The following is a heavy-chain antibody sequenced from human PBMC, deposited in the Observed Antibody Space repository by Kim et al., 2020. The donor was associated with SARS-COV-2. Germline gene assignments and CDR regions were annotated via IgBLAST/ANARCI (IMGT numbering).Heavy chain of an antibody. CDR2: IIPILGIA. CDR1: GGTFSSYT. D-gene: IGHD2-15*01. CDR3: AREYCSGGSCYSSLRDFDL. J-gene: IGHJ2*01. V-gene: IGHV1-69*04. Sequence: SVKVSCKASGGTFSSYTISWVRQAPGQGLEWMGRIIPILGIANYAQKFQGRVTITADKSTSTAYMELSSLRSEDTAVYYCAREYCSGGSCYSSLRDFDLWGRGTLVTVSS.